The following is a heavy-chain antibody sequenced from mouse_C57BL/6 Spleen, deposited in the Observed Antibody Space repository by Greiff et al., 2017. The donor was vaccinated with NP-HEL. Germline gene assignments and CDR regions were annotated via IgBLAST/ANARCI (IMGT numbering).Heavy chain of an antibody. J-gene: IGHJ1*03. CDR2: IDPENGDT. V-gene: IGHV14-4*01. CDR3: TTLFITTVVATDWYFDV. CDR1: GFNIKDDY. Sequence: EVQLKQSGAELVRPGASVKLSCTASGFNIKDDYMHWVKQRPEQGLEWIGWIDPENGDTEYASKFQGKATITADTSSNTAYLQLSSLTSEDTAVYYCTTLFITTVVATDWYFDVWGTGTTVTVSS. D-gene: IGHD1-1*01.